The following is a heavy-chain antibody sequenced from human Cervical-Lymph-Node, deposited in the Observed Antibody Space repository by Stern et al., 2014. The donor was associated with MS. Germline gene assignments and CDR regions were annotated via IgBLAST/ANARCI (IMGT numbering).Heavy chain of an antibody. D-gene: IGHD3-3*01. J-gene: IGHJ6*02. V-gene: IGHV1-18*01. Sequence: VQLVESGAEVKKPGASVKVSCKASGYFFTSYGLSWVRQAPGPGLEWMGWISADNGDTNYAQNVQGRVTMTTDTSTNTAYMELSSLRSDDTALYYCARDSLIRTFGVEEGMDVWGQGTTVTVSS. CDR2: ISADNGDT. CDR3: ARDSLIRTFGVEEGMDV. CDR1: GYFFTSYG.